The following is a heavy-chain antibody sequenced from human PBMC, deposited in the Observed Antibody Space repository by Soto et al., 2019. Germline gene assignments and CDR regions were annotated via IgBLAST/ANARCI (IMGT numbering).Heavy chain of an antibody. CDR2: INTDERTT. V-gene: IGHV3-74*01. CDR1: GFTFSRYW. J-gene: IGHJ4*02. Sequence: PGGSLRLSCAASGFTFSRYWMYWVRQTPGKRLMWVSRINTDERTTSYLDSVEGRFTVSRDNAKSMLYLQMNSLRPDDTAVYYCARVQPDGSPPYFDYWGQGTLVTVSS. CDR3: ARVQPDGSPPYFDY.